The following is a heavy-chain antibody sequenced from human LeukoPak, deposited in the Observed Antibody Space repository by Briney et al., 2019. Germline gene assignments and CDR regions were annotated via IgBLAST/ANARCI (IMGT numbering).Heavy chain of an antibody. CDR1: GYTLTSYG. J-gene: IGHJ5*02. CDR2: ISAYNGNT. D-gene: IGHD3-10*01. V-gene: IGHV1-18*01. CDR3: ARDQRSLRGNWYDP. Sequence: GASVKVSCKASGYTLTSYGISWVRQAPGQGLEWMGWISAYNGNTNYAQKLQGRDTMTTDTSTSTAYMELRSLRSDDTAVYYCARDQRSLRGNWYDPWGQGTLVTVSS.